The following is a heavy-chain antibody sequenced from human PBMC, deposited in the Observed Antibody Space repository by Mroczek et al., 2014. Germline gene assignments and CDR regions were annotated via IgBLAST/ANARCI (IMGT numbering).Heavy chain of an antibody. Sequence: QVQLQQSGPGLVKPSETLSLSCTVSGGSMSGHAWSWIRRPPGRGLEWIGYVSYSGSTYYNPSLNSRVTMSIDTSKNQFSLELNSVTAADTAVYYCTRDRAAYVFDIWGPGTVVTVSS. CDR1: GGSMSGHA. CDR3: TRDRAAYVFDI. CDR2: VSYSGST. V-gene: IGHV4-59*11. J-gene: IGHJ3*02. D-gene: IGHD6-25*01.